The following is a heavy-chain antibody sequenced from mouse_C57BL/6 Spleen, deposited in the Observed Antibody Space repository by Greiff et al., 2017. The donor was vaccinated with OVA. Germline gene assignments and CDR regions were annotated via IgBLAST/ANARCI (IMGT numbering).Heavy chain of an antibody. J-gene: IGHJ4*01. D-gene: IGHD1-1*01. V-gene: IGHV1-15*01. CDR1: GYTFTDYE. CDR2: IDPETGGT. Sequence: QVQLQQSGAELVRPGASVTLSCKASGYTFTDYEMHWVKQTPVHGLEWIGAIDPETGGTAYNQKFKGKAILTADKSSSTAYMELRSLTSEDSAVYYCTRWITTVRGYAMDYWGQGTSVTVSS. CDR3: TRWITTVRGYAMDY.